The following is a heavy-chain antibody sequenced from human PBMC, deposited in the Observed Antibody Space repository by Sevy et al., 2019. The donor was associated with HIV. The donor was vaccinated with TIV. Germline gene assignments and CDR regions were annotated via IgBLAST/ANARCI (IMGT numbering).Heavy chain of an antibody. CDR2: IYYSGST. Sequence: SETLSLTCTVSGGSVSSGSYYWSWIRQPPGKGLEWIGYIYYSGSTNYNPSLKSRVTISVDTSKNQFSLKLSSVTAADTAVYYCARDGSNPRFGEGFDPWGQGTLVTVSS. D-gene: IGHD3-10*01. CDR1: GGSVSSGSYY. V-gene: IGHV4-61*01. J-gene: IGHJ5*02. CDR3: ARDGSNPRFGEGFDP.